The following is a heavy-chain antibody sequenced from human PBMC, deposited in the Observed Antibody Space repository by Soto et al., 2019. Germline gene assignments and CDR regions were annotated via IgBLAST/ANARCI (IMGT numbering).Heavy chain of an antibody. CDR2: ISYDGSNK. Sequence: SLRLSCAASGFTFSSYGMHWVRQTPGKGLEWVAVISYDGSNKYYADSVKGRFTISRDNSKNTLYLQMNSLRAEDTAVYYCAKDQSTNWNWYYFDYWGQGTLVTVSS. V-gene: IGHV3-30*18. CDR1: GFTFSSYG. J-gene: IGHJ4*02. CDR3: AKDQSTNWNWYYFDY. D-gene: IGHD1-1*01.